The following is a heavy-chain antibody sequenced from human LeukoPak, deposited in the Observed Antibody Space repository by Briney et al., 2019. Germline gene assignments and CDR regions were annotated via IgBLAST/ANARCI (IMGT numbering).Heavy chain of an antibody. V-gene: IGHV4-34*01. CDR1: GGSFSGYY. CDR3: ARTYGGNGDY. CDR2: INHSGST. J-gene: IGHJ4*02. Sequence: SETLSLTCAVYGGSFSGYYWSWIRQPPGKGLEWIGEINHSGSTNYNPSLKSRVTISVDTSKNQFSLKLSSVTAADTAVYYCARTYGGNGDYWGQGTLVTVSS. D-gene: IGHD4-23*01.